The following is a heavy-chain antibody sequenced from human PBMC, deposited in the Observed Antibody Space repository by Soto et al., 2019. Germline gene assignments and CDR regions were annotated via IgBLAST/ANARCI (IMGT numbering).Heavy chain of an antibody. Sequence: PSETLSLTCTVSGGSITTYYWNWIRQSTGKGLEWIGYIFYSGSPNYNPSLKSRVTISVDTSQNQISLRLSSVTAADTAVYYCASDRDGFDSWGRGTLVTVSS. CDR3: ASDRDGFDS. CDR2: IFYSGSP. V-gene: IGHV4-59*01. J-gene: IGHJ5*01. CDR1: GGSITTYY.